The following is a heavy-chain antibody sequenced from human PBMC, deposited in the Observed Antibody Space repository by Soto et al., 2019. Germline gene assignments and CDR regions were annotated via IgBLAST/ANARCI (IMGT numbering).Heavy chain of an antibody. V-gene: IGHV1-69*13. CDR3: ATSSRKHCRGGTCYENFDF. CDR2: IIPMFGTV. J-gene: IGHJ4*02. D-gene: IGHD2-15*01. CDR1: GAIFSKYV. Sequence: ASVKVSCKASGAIFSKYVISWARQAPGQGLEWMGGIIPMFGTVNYAQKFQGRLTITADESTSTAYMELSTLRSDDTAVYYCATSSRKHCRGGTCYENFDFWGRGTPVTVSS.